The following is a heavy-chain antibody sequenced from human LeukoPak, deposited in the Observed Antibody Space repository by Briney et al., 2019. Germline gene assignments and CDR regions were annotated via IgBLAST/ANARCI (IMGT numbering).Heavy chain of an antibody. CDR1: GFTFDDYA. Sequence: GGSLRLSCAVSGFTFDDYAKHWVRQAPGKGLEWVSLISGDGGSRYYAGSVKGRFTVSRDNSKNSLYLQMNRLRTEDTAFYYCAKGADPLTWRMTTVAGTRFDFWGQGTLVTVSS. CDR3: AKGADPLTWRMTTVAGTRFDF. J-gene: IGHJ4*02. CDR2: ISGDGGSR. D-gene: IGHD6-19*01. V-gene: IGHV3-43*02.